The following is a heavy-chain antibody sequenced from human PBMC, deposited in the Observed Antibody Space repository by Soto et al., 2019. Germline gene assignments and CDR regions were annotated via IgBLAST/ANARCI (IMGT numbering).Heavy chain of an antibody. J-gene: IGHJ6*02. V-gene: IGHV5-51*01. CDR1: GYSFTSYW. CDR3: ARLSLSKKQLEPRGHAYYYYGMDV. Sequence: PGESLKISCXGSGYSFTSYWIGWVRQMPGKGLEWMGIIYPGDSDTRYSPSFQGQVTISADKSISTAYLQWSSLKASDTAMYYCARLSLSKKQLEPRGHAYYYYGMDVWGQGTTVTVSS. CDR2: IYPGDSDT. D-gene: IGHD6-13*01.